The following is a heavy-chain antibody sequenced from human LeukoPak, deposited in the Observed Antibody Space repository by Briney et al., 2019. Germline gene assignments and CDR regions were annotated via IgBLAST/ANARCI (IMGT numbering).Heavy chain of an antibody. V-gene: IGHV3-30*18. CDR2: ISHDGSTK. CDR3: AKRYGIGWNFDY. D-gene: IGHD5-18*01. CDR1: GFTFSNSD. J-gene: IGHJ4*02. Sequence: RGSLRLSCAASGFTFSNSDMHWVRQAPGKGLEWVALISHDGSTKYYADSVKGRFTISRDNAKNTLDLQMNSLRVEDTAVYYCAKRYGIGWNFDYWGQGTLVTVSP.